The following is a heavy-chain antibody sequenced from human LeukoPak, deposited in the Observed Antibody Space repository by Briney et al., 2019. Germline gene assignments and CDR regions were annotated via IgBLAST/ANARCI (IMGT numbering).Heavy chain of an antibody. D-gene: IGHD3-22*01. CDR2: ISSSSSYI. CDR1: GFTFSSYR. Sequence: KPGGSLRLSCAASGFTFSSYRMTWVRQAPGKGLEWVSSISSSSSYIYYADSVKGRFTISRDNAKNSLYLQMNSLRAEDTAVYYCARAPPVYYYDSSGYPSDYWGQGTLVTVSS. J-gene: IGHJ4*02. CDR3: ARAPPVYYYDSSGYPSDY. V-gene: IGHV3-21*01.